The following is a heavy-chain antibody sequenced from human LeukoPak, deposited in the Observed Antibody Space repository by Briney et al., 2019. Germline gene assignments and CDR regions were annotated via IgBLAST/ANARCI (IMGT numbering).Heavy chain of an antibody. V-gene: IGHV3-30*03. Sequence: GRSLRLSCAASGFTFSSYGMHWVRQAPGKGLEWVAVISYDGGNKYYADSVKGRFTISRDSSTLYLQMNSLRTEDTAVYYCARGSVGTPPPFGYWGQGTLVTVSS. CDR2: ISYDGGNK. J-gene: IGHJ4*02. CDR1: GFTFSSYG. D-gene: IGHD2-15*01. CDR3: ARGSVGTPPPFGY.